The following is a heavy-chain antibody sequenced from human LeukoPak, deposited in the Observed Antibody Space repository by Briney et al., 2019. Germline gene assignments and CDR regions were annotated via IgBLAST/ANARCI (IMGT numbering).Heavy chain of an antibody. D-gene: IGHD6-13*01. Sequence: GGSLRLSCAASGFTVSRHYMSWVRQAPGKGLERVSVIYSGGNTYYADFVKGRFTISRDNSKNTLFLQMNSLRVEDTAVYYCARGGIAIAGEVGDYWGQGTLVTVSS. J-gene: IGHJ4*02. V-gene: IGHV3-53*01. CDR3: ARGGIAIAGEVGDY. CDR2: IYSGGNT. CDR1: GFTVSRHY.